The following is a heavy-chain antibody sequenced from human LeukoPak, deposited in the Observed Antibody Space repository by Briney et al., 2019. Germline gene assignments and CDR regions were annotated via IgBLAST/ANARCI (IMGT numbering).Heavy chain of an antibody. J-gene: IGHJ4*02. CDR2: IHNSGTT. CDR3: ARRYYYNLGSFPFDF. V-gene: IGHV4-34*01. Sequence: SETLSLTCAVSGGPFSGYFWSWIRQSSGKGLEWIGEIHNSGTTNYNPSLNSRVTISADTSKNQFYLNLSSVTAADTAVYYCARRYYYNLGSFPFDFWGQGTLVTVSS. CDR1: GGPFSGYF. D-gene: IGHD3-10*01.